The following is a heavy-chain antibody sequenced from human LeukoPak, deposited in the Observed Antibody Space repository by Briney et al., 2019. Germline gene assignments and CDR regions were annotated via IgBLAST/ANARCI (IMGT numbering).Heavy chain of an antibody. CDR3: VRSGDY. CDR2: ISSSSGHI. J-gene: IGHJ4*02. CDR1: GFTFSSYS. Sequence: PGGSLRLSCAASGFTFSSYSMNWVRQAPGKGLEWVSSISSSSGHIYYADSVKGRFTISRDNAKNSLCLQMNSLRAEDTAIYYCVRSGDYWGQGTLVTVSS. V-gene: IGHV3-21*04. D-gene: IGHD1-26*01.